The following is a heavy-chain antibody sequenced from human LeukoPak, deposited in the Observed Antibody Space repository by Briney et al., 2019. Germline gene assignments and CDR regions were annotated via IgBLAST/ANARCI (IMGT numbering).Heavy chain of an antibody. CDR2: ISADGGST. V-gene: IGHV3-43*02. CDR1: GLNFDDSA. J-gene: IGHJ4*02. CDR3: AKESGKFDY. Sequence: GGSLRPSCVASGLNFDDSAMHWVRQAPGQGLEWVSLISADGGSTFSADSVKGRFSISRDNSKNSLYLQMNSLRSEDTAMYYCAKESGKFDYWGQGTLVAVSS.